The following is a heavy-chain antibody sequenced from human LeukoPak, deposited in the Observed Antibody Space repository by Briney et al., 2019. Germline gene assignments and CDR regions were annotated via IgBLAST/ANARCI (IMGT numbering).Heavy chain of an antibody. D-gene: IGHD3-16*02. Sequence: GGSLRLSCAASGFTFSSYAMSWVRQAPGKGLEWVSAISGSGGSTYYADSVKGRFTISRDNSKNTLYLQMNSLRAEDTAVYYCANDYVWGSYRSSDAFDIWGQGTKVTVSS. CDR2: ISGSGGST. V-gene: IGHV3-23*01. CDR3: ANDYVWGSYRSSDAFDI. CDR1: GFTFSSYA. J-gene: IGHJ3*02.